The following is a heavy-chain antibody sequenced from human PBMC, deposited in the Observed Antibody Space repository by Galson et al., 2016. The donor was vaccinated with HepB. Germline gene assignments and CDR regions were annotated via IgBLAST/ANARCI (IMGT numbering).Heavy chain of an antibody. D-gene: IGHD2-8*02. V-gene: IGHV4-39*01. CDR3: ARNGSDITALPGGWFDS. J-gene: IGHJ5*01. CDR2: IYNRVST. Sequence: ETLSLTCTVSGGSISSGTHYWVWIRQPPGKGLEWIGSIYNRVSTHYNPSLKSRVTMSVDTSKNQSSLKLTSVTAADTAVYYCARNGSDITALPGGWFDSWGQGTLVTVSA. CDR1: GGSISSGTHY.